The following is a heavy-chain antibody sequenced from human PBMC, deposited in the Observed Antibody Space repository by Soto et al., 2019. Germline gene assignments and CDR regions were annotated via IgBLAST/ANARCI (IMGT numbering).Heavy chain of an antibody. J-gene: IGHJ4*02. CDR3: AKDENDVFPRGYFDH. V-gene: IGHV3-23*01. D-gene: IGHD1-1*01. CDR1: GFTFKNYV. Sequence: EVQLWESGGGLVQPGGSLRLSCAASGFTFKNYVMTWVRQAPGKGLEWVSGISGRGDDTYYADSVKGRFTISRDNKNDRLYLQMNSLRAEDTAIYFCAKDENDVFPRGYFDHWGQGALVAVSS. CDR2: ISGRGDDT.